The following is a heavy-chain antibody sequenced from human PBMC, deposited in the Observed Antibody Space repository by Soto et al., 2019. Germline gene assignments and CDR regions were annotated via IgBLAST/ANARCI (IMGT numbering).Heavy chain of an antibody. J-gene: IGHJ4*02. CDR2: ITGSGGDT. Sequence: EVQLLESGGGLVQPGGSLRVSCEASGFTFSSYVMNWVRQAPGKGLEWVSAITGSGGDTYHADSVKGRFTISRDNTKKARHPQMKSLRADDTAVYYCATGSAETWPYYFDNWGQGTLVTVSS. D-gene: IGHD2-2*01. CDR3: ATGSAETWPYYFDN. CDR1: GFTFSSYV. V-gene: IGHV3-23*01.